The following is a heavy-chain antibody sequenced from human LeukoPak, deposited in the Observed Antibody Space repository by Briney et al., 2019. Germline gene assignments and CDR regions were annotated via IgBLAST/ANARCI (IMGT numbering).Heavy chain of an antibody. CDR3: ARGSLRSYYEARDIPMGALNF. CDR2: ISSDSNYI. Sequence: PGGSLRLSCAGSGFFFSTYSMNWIRQAPGKGLEWVASISSDSNYIYDADSVRGRITVSRDNAKKSLYRQMNSLGVEDTAVYDCARGSLRSYYEARDIPMGALNFWGQGTMVTVSS. V-gene: IGHV3-21*01. D-gene: IGHD3-22*01. CDR1: GFFFSTYS. J-gene: IGHJ3*01.